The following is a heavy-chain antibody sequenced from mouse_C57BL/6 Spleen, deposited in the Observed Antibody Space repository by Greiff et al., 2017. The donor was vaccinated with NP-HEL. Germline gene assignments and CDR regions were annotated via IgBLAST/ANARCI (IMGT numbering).Heavy chain of an antibody. J-gene: IGHJ2*01. V-gene: IGHV5-9*01. Sequence: EVMLVESGGGLVKPGGSLKLSCAASGFTFSSYTMSWVRQTPEKRLEWVATISGGGGNTYYPDSVKGRFTISRDNAKNNLYLQMSSLMSEDTALYYCARDEWLLRYFDYWGQGTTLTVSS. CDR1: GFTFSSYT. CDR2: ISGGGGNT. CDR3: ARDEWLLRYFDY. D-gene: IGHD2-3*01.